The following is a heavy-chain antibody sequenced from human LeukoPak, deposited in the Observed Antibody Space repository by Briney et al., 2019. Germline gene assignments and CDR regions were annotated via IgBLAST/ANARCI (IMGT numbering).Heavy chain of an antibody. J-gene: IGHJ5*02. CDR2: IYHSGST. V-gene: IGHV4-30-2*01. CDR3: ARYYSSTSCYQLGFDP. CDR1: GVSISSGGYS. D-gene: IGHD2-2*01. Sequence: SQTLSLTCAVSGVSISSGGYSWSWIRQPPGKGLEWIGYIYHSGSTYYNPSLKSRVTISVDRSKNQFSLKLSSVTAADTAVYYCARYYSSTSCYQLGFDPWGQGTLVTVSS.